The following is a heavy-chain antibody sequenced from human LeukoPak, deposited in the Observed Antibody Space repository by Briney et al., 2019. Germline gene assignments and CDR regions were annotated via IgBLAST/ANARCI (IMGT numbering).Heavy chain of an antibody. CDR2: MYNYGST. V-gene: IGHV4-59*01. CDR1: GGFINGYY. J-gene: IGHJ3*01. Sequence: SSETLSLTCIVSGGFINGYYWSWIRQPPGKGLEWIGYMYNYGSTKFNPSLESRVTISADMAKNQLSLTLYSVTTADTAVYYCAREGGGRDGYNWGPFDFWGQGALVTVSS. CDR3: AREGGGRDGYNWGPFDF. D-gene: IGHD5-24*01.